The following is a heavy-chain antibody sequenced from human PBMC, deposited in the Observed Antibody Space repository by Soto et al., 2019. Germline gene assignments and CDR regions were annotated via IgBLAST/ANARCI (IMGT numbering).Heavy chain of an antibody. D-gene: IGHD3-10*01. CDR1: GGSFSGYY. CDR2: INHSGST. Sequence: QVQLQQWGAGLLKPSETLSLTCAVYGGSFSGYYWSWIRQPPGKGLEWIGEINHSGSTNYNPSLKSRVTISVDTSKNQFSLKLSSVTAADTAVYYCARVPVRAMVRSRYLFDPWGQGTLVTVSS. V-gene: IGHV4-34*01. CDR3: ARVPVRAMVRSRYLFDP. J-gene: IGHJ5*02.